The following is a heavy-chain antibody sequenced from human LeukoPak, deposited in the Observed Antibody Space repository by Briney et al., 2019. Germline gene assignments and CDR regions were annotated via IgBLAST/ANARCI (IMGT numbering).Heavy chain of an antibody. CDR2: ISYDGSNK. CDR1: GFTFSSYA. V-gene: IGHV3-30*01. D-gene: IGHD1-26*01. J-gene: IGHJ3*02. CDR3: ASSYSGSYPDAFDI. Sequence: GGSLRLSCAASGFTFSSYAMHWVRQAPGKGLEWVAVISYDGSNKYYADSVKGRFTISGDNSKNTLYLQMNSLRAEDTAVYYCASSYSGSYPDAFDIWGQGTMVTVSS.